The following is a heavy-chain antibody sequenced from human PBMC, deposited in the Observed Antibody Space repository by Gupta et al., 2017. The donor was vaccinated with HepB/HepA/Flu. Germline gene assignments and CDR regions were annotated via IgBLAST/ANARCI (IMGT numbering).Heavy chain of an antibody. CDR2: ISSSGSTI. CDR3: ANRDPWLHTYGMDV. V-gene: IGHV3-48*03. J-gene: IGHJ6*02. D-gene: IGHD6-19*01. Sequence: EVQLVASGGGLVQPGGSLRLSCAASGFTFSSYEMNWVRQAPGKGLEWVSYISSSGSTIYYADSVKGRFTISRDNAKNSLYLQMNSLRAEDTAVYYCANRDPWLHTYGMDVWGQGTTVTVSS. CDR1: GFTFSSYE.